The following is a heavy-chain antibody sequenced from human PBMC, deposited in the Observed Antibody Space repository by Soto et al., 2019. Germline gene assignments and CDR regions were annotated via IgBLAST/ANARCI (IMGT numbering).Heavy chain of an antibody. CDR3: ARDRAGYYSHFVY. J-gene: IGHJ4*02. Sequence: QVYLVQSGAEVKKPGSSVKVSCKALRGTFTNYAFSWVRQAPGQGLEWMGGIMPFFGSGNYAQKFQGRINITADASTSSVYLELTSLRCEDTAVYYCARDRAGYYSHFVYWGQGTLVTVSS. D-gene: IGHD3-22*01. CDR2: IMPFFGSG. CDR1: RGTFTNYA. V-gene: IGHV1-69*01.